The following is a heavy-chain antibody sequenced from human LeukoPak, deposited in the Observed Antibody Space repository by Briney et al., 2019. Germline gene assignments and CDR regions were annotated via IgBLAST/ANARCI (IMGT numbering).Heavy chain of an antibody. Sequence: GGSLRLSCAASGFTFSSYWMTWVRQAPGKGLEWVANIKQDGSEEYYVDSVKGRFTISRDNAKNTLYLQMNSLRAEDTAVYYCARDGLGSAFDYWGQGTLVTVSS. CDR1: GFTFSSYW. J-gene: IGHJ4*02. D-gene: IGHD3/OR15-3a*01. CDR2: IKQDGSEE. CDR3: ARDGLGSAFDY. V-gene: IGHV3-7*01.